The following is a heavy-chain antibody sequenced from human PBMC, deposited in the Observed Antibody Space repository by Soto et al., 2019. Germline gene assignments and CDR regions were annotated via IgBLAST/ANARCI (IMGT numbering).Heavy chain of an antibody. Sequence: GASVKVSCKASGFTFTSSAVQWVRQARGQRLEWIGWIVVGSGNTNYAQKFQERVTITRDMSTSRAYMELSSLRSEDTAVYYCAAVSSDFDAFDIWGQGTMVPVSS. V-gene: IGHV1-58*01. D-gene: IGHD3-10*01. CDR1: GFTFTSSA. J-gene: IGHJ3*02. CDR3: AAVSSDFDAFDI. CDR2: IVVGSGNT.